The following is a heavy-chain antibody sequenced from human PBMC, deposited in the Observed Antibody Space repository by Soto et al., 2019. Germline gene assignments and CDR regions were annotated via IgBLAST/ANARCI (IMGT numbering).Heavy chain of an antibody. Sequence: GGSLRLSCAASGFTFSSSAISWVRQAPGKGLEWVSAVSGNGQGIYYADSVRGRFTISRDNSKNTVFLHMDSLSAEDTAVYYCAKDRHYPRDYFHYWGQGTLVTVSS. V-gene: IGHV3-23*01. CDR2: VSGNGQGI. CDR3: AKDRHYPRDYFHY. CDR1: GFTFSSSA. J-gene: IGHJ4*02. D-gene: IGHD3-10*01.